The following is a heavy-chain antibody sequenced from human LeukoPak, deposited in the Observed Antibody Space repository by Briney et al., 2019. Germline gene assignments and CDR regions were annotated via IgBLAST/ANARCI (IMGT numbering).Heavy chain of an antibody. J-gene: IGHJ3*02. D-gene: IGHD3-10*01. CDR2: INPNSCGT. CDR3: ATGRDYFGSGNNDAFDI. CDR1: GYTFTGYY. Sequence: ASVKVSCKASGYTFTGYYMHWVRQAPGQGLEWLGWINPNSCGTNYAQKFQGWVTMTRDTSISTAYMELSRLRSDDTAVYYCATGRDYFGSGNNDAFDIWGQGTMVTVSS. V-gene: IGHV1-2*04.